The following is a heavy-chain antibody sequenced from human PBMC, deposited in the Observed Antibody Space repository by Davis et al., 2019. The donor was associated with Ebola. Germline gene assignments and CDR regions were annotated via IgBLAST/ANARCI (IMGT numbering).Heavy chain of an antibody. V-gene: IGHV3-21*01. D-gene: IGHD1-14*01. CDR1: GFTFSSYS. CDR2: ISSSSSYI. J-gene: IGHJ4*02. Sequence: PGGSLRLSCAASGFTFSSYSMNWVRQAPGKGLEWVSSISSSSSYIYYADSVKGRFTISRDNAKNSLYLQMNSLRAEDTAVYYCARDFHDWRNRNRHLIKYWGQGTLVTVSS. CDR3: ARDFHDWRNRNRHLIKY.